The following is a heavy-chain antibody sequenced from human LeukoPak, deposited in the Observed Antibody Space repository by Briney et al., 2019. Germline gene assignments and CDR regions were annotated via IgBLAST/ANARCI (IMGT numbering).Heavy chain of an antibody. Sequence: GGTLRLSREASGFSFRKYFTSWVRQAPGKGLGWVGYITNSGGSTNYADAVKGRVTIYRDNAKQSVYLEMTDLRAEDNAVYYCARAASGNYHVFDTWGQGALVTV. CDR3: ARAASGNYHVFDT. V-gene: IGHV3-11*01. J-gene: IGHJ4*02. CDR1: GFSFRKYF. CDR2: ITNSGGST. D-gene: IGHD1-26*01.